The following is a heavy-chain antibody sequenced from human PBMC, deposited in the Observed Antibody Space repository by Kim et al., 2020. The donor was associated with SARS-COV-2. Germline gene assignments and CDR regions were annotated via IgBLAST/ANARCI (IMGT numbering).Heavy chain of an antibody. V-gene: IGHV3-23*01. Sequence: GGSLRLSCAASGFTFNTYAMNWVRQAPGKGLEWVSAIDPTGTVTFYADSENGRFTIYRDDSESTLYLQMNSLRAEDTALYYCARGWREHGFDFCGLGTT. CDR3: ARGWREHGFDF. CDR2: IDPTGTVT. CDR1: GFTFNTYA. J-gene: IGHJ6*02. D-gene: IGHD1-1*01.